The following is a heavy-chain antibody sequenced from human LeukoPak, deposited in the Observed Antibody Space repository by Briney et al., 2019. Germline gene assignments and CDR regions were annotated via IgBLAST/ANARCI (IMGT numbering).Heavy chain of an antibody. CDR2: IYYSGST. V-gene: IGHV4-39*07. D-gene: IGHD3-3*01. CDR3: AREGNHYYFWSGYSPYNWFDP. J-gene: IGHJ5*02. CDR1: GGSISSSSYY. Sequence: PSETLSLTCTVSGGSISSSSYYWGWIRQPPGKGLEWIGSIYYSGSTYYNPSLKSRVTISVDTSKNQFSLKLSSVTAADTAVYYCAREGNHYYFWSGYSPYNWFDPWGQGTLVTVSS.